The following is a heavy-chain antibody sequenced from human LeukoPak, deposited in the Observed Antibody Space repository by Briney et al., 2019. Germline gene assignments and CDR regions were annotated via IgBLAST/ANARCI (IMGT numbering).Heavy chain of an antibody. CDR3: ASPAGDYDPGDY. Sequence: GGSLRLSCATSGFTVSSNYMSWVRQAPGKGLKWVSVIYSGGSTYYADSVKGRFTISRDNSKNTLYLQMNSLRAEDTAVYYCASPAGDYDPGDYWGQGTLVTFSS. D-gene: IGHD4-17*01. J-gene: IGHJ4*02. V-gene: IGHV3-53*01. CDR2: IYSGGST. CDR1: GFTVSSNY.